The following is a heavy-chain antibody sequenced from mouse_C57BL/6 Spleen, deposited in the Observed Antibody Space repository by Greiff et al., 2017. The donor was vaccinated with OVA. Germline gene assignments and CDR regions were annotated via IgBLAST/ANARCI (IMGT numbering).Heavy chain of an antibody. CDR3: ARANYDYWFDY. D-gene: IGHD2-4*01. Sequence: VQLQQPGAELVKPGASVKLSCKASGYTFTSYWMHWVKQRPGQGLEWIGMIHPNSGSTNYNEKFKSKATLTVDKSSSTAYMQLSSLTSEDSAVYACARANYDYWFDYWGQGTTLTVSS. CDR1: GYTFTSYW. CDR2: IHPNSGST. V-gene: IGHV1-64*01. J-gene: IGHJ2*01.